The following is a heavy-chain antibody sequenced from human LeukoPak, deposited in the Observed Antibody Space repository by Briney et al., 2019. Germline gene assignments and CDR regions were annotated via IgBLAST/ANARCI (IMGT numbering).Heavy chain of an antibody. J-gene: IGHJ4*02. V-gene: IGHV3-23*01. CDR3: AKDSIVATHLFDY. Sequence: GGSLRLSCAASGFTFSSYAMSWVRQAPGKGLEWVSAISGSGGSTYYADSVEGRFTISRDNSKNTLYLQMNSLRAEDTAVYYCAKDSIVATHLFDYWGQGTLVTVSS. CDR1: GFTFSSYA. D-gene: IGHD5-12*01. CDR2: ISGSGGST.